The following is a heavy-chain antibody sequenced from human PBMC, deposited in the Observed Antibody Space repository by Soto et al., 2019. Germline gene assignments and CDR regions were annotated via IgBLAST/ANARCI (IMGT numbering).Heavy chain of an antibody. V-gene: IGHV5-51*01. Sequence: PGESLKISCKGSGDSFISYWIGWVRQITGKGLEWMGIIYPGDSDTRYSPSFQGQVTISADKSISTAYLQWSSLKASDTAMYYCARTSAAGKYYYGMDVWGQGTTVTVS. CDR2: IYPGDSDT. CDR3: ARTSAAGKYYYGMDV. CDR1: GDSFISYW. D-gene: IGHD6-13*01. J-gene: IGHJ6*02.